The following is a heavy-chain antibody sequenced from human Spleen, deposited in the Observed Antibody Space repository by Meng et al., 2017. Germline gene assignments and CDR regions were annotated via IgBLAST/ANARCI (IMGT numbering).Heavy chain of an antibody. CDR1: GGSMSGYF. CDR2: IYYSGST. CDR3: ARDNDGWSPFDY. Sequence: GSLRLSCTVSGGSMSGYFWSWIRQPPGKGLEWIGYIYYSGSTNYNPSLKSRVTISVDTSKNQFSLKLNSVTAADTAVYYCARDNDGWSPFDYWGQGTLVTVSS. D-gene: IGHD6-19*01. V-gene: IGHV4-59*01. J-gene: IGHJ4*02.